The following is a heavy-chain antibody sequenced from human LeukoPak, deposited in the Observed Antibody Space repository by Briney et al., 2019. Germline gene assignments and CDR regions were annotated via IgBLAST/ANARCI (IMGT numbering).Heavy chain of an antibody. V-gene: IGHV1-2*02. D-gene: IGHD5-18*01. J-gene: IGHJ4*02. CDR3: ARDGSDTAMADFDY. CDR1: GYTFTGYY. Sequence: AASVKVSCKASGYTFTGYYMHWVRQAPGQGLERMGWINPNSGGTNYAQKFQGRVTMTRDTSISTAYMELSRLRSDDTAVYYCARDGSDTAMADFDYWGQGTLVTVSS. CDR2: INPNSGGT.